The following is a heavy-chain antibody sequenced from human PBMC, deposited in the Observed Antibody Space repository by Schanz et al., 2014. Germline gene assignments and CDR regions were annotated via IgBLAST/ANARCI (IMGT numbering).Heavy chain of an antibody. CDR3: AKDRGDGYSNGILQY. D-gene: IGHD5-18*01. J-gene: IGHJ4*02. V-gene: IGHV3-66*01. CDR1: GFTVSSNY. CDR2: TYSGGST. Sequence: VQLVESGGGVVQPGRSLRLSCAASGFTVSSNYMSWVRQAPGKGLEWVSITYSGGSTYYADSVKGRFTISRDNSKNTLYLLMNSLRAEDTAVYYCAKDRGDGYSNGILQYWGLGTLVTVSS.